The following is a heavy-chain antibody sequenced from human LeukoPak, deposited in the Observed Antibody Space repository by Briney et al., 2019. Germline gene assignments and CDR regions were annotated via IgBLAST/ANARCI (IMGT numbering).Heavy chain of an antibody. CDR3: ARNGGGYSFDY. Sequence: SETLSLTCTVSGGSLSSYYWSWIRQPAGKGLEWIGYIYYSGSTNYNPSLKSRVTISVDTSKNQFSLKLSSVTAADTAVYYCARNGGGYSFDYWGQGTLVTVSS. D-gene: IGHD2-8*01. CDR2: IYYSGST. J-gene: IGHJ4*02. V-gene: IGHV4-59*01. CDR1: GGSLSSYY.